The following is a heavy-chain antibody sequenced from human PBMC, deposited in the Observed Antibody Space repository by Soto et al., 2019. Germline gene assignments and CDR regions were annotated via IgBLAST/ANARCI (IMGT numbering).Heavy chain of an antibody. CDR2: IYWDDDK. CDR3: ELESGGNPGDSFDY. CDR1: GFSLTTTGVG. J-gene: IGHJ4*02. Sequence: SGPTLVNPTQTLTLTCTFSGFSLTTTGVGVGWIRQPPGKALEWLALIYWDDDKRYSPSLKSRLTITKDTSKNQVVLTMINVEPVDTAKFYCELESGGNPGDSFDYWGKGALVTVSS. V-gene: IGHV2-5*02. D-gene: IGHD4-17*01.